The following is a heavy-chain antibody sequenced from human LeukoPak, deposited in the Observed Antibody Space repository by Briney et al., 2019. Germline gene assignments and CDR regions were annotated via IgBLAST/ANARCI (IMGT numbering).Heavy chain of an antibody. CDR2: ISGSAGST. CDR1: GFTFSSYA. J-gene: IGHJ6*02. Sequence: GGSLRLSCAASGFTFSSYAMSWVRQAPGKGLEWVSAISGSAGSTYYADSVKGRFTISRDNSKNTLYLQMNSLRAEDTAVYYCVGELGWFGELLSPYGMDVWGQGTTVTVSS. V-gene: IGHV3-23*01. CDR3: VGELGWFGELLSPYGMDV. D-gene: IGHD3-10*01.